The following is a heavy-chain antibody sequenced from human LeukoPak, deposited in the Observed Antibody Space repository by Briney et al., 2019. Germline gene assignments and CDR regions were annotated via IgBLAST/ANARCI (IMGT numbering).Heavy chain of an antibody. Sequence: VSVKVSCKVSGYTLTELSMHWVRQAPGKGLEWMGGFDPEDGETIYAQKFQGRVTMTEDTSTDTAYMELSSLRSEDTAVYYCATSSSSWYGGAFDIWGQGTMVTVSS. CDR2: FDPEDGET. D-gene: IGHD6-13*01. CDR3: ATSSSSWYGGAFDI. V-gene: IGHV1-24*01. CDR1: GYTLTELS. J-gene: IGHJ3*02.